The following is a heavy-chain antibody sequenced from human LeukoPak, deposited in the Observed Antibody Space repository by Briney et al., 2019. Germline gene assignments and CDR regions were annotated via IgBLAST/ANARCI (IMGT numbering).Heavy chain of an antibody. CDR2: INHSGST. V-gene: IGHV4-34*01. J-gene: IGHJ4*02. Sequence: SETLSLTCAVYGGSFSGYYWGWIRQPPGKGLEWIGEINHSGSTNYNPSLKSRVTISVDTSKNQFSLKLSSVTAADTAVYYCARGSGSYYGGYDYWGQGTLVTVSS. D-gene: IGHD1-26*01. CDR1: GGSFSGYY. CDR3: ARGSGSYYGGYDY.